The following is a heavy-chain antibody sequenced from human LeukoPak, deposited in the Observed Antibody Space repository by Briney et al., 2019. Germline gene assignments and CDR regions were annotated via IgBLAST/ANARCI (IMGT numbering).Heavy chain of an antibody. D-gene: IGHD2-15*01. Sequence: GGSLRLSCEASGFTVSSNYMNWVRQAPGKGLEWVSVLHSAGTTYYADSVKGRFTISRDNSKNSLYLQMNSLRDEDTAVYYCATVHCSGGSCYDGSYYGMDVWGQGTTVTVSS. V-gene: IGHV3-66*01. CDR1: GFTVSSNY. J-gene: IGHJ6*02. CDR2: LHSAGTT. CDR3: ATVHCSGGSCYDGSYYGMDV.